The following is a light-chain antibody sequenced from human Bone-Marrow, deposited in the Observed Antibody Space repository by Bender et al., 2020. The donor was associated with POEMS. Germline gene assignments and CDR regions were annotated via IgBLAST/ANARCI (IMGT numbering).Light chain of an antibody. CDR2: NNS. CDR3: ATWDDSLNGWV. CDR1: SSKFGSYP. Sequence: QSVLTQPPSASGTPGQRVTISCSGSSSKFGSYPVNWYQQLPGAAPKLVIFNNSQRPSGGPDRFSGSNSGTSAFLAISGLLSDDEADFYCATWDDSLNGWVFGGGTKLTVL. J-gene: IGLJ3*02. V-gene: IGLV1-44*01.